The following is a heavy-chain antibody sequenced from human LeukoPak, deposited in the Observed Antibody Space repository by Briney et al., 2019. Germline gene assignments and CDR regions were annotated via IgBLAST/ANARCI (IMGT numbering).Heavy chain of an antibody. Sequence: SQTLSLTCTVSGGSISSGGYYWSWIRQHPGKGLEWIGYIYYSGSTYYNPSLKSRVTISVDTSKNQFSLKLSSVTAADTAVYYCARLNLPLIIRSGWYFDYWGQGTLVTVSS. CDR2: IYYSGST. V-gene: IGHV4-30-4*01. D-gene: IGHD3-10*01. CDR3: ARLNLPLIIRSGWYFDY. J-gene: IGHJ4*02. CDR1: GGSISSGGYY.